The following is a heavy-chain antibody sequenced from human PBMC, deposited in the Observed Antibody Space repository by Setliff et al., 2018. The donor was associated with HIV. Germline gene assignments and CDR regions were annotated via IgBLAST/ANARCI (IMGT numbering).Heavy chain of an antibody. CDR2: VYHSGTT. CDR1: GCSISTAYY. J-gene: IGHJ6*03. CDR3: ARRRSPPSGFYSKYYMDV. V-gene: IGHV4-38-2*01. D-gene: IGHD3-22*01. Sequence: SETLSLTCAVSGCSISTAYYRGWIRQPPGKGLEWIGSVYHSGTTYYNPSLKSRVTISVDTSKNQFSLKLTSVTAADTAVYYCARRRSPPSGFYSKYYMDVWGKGTTVTVSS.